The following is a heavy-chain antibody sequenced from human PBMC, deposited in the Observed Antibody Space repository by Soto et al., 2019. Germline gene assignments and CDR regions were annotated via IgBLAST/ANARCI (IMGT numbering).Heavy chain of an antibody. CDR2: ITFNGGIT. CDR3: AKDVVDRGISY. D-gene: IGHD1-20*01. CDR1: GFTFSDSA. V-gene: IGHV3-23*01. Sequence: EVQVLESGGGLVQPGGSLRLSCAASGFTFSDSAMTWVRQTPGKGLEYVSSITFNGGITYYADSVKGRFTISRYNSKNTLYLQMNSLRAEDTALYYCAKDVVDRGISYWGQGTLVTVSS. J-gene: IGHJ4*01.